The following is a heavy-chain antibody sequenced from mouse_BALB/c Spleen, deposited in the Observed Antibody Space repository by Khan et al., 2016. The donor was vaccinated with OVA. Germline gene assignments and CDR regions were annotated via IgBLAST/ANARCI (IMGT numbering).Heavy chain of an antibody. V-gene: IGHV3-2*02. J-gene: IGHJ3*01. CDR2: ISYSGST. CDR3: ARGRAY. CDR1: GYSITSDYA. Sequence: EVQLQESGPGLVKPSQSLSLTCTVTGYSITSDYAWNWIRQFPGNKLEWMGYISYSGSTSYPPSLKSRISITRDTSKNQFFLQLNSVTTEDTATYYGARGRAYWGQGTLVTVSA. D-gene: IGHD3-3*01.